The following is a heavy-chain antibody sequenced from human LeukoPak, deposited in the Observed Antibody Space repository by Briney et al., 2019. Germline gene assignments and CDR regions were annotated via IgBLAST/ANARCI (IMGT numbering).Heavy chain of an antibody. V-gene: IGHV4-59*01. J-gene: IGHJ5*02. CDR3: AREEGGRFDP. CDR1: GGSISSYY. Sequence: PSETLSLTCTVSGGSISSYYWSWIRQPPGKGLEWIGYIYYSGSTNYNPSLKSRVTISVDTSKNQFSLKLSSVTAADTAVYYCAREEGGRFDPWGQGTLVTVSS. D-gene: IGHD3-16*01. CDR2: IYYSGST.